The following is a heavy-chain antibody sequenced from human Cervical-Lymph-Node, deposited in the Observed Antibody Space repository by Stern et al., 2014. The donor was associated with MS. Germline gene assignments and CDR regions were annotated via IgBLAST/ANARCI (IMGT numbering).Heavy chain of an antibody. Sequence: VQLEESGAEVKKPGSSGKVSCKASGGTFSSYAFSWVRQAPGQGLEWMGGIIPLFGTANYAQKFQGRVTITADESTSTAYMELSSLRSEDTAVYYCAREGYKGTGMVTPLDYWGQGTLVTVSS. CDR2: IIPLFGTA. V-gene: IGHV1-69*01. D-gene: IGHD5-18*01. J-gene: IGHJ4*02. CDR1: GGTFSSYA. CDR3: AREGYKGTGMVTPLDY.